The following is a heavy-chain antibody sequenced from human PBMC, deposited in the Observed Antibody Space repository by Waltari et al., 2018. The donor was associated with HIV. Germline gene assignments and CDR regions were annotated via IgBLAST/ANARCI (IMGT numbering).Heavy chain of an antibody. J-gene: IGHJ6*02. CDR1: GFPFTNYW. CDR2: IKDDGSEK. CDR3: ARIGTFPHNYAIDF. D-gene: IGHD1-26*01. V-gene: IGHV3-7*01. Sequence: EVQLMESGRGLVQSGGSVRHWFAASGFPFTNYWMSWVRQTPGKGLEWVAYIKDDGSEKYYMGSVKGRFTISRDNAKNSMFLQMNSLRAEDTAVYYCARIGTFPHNYAIDFWGQGTTVTVSS.